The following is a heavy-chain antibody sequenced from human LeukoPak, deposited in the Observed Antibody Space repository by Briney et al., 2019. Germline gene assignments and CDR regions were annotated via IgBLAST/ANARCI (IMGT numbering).Heavy chain of an antibody. J-gene: IGHJ5*02. Sequence: PSETLSLTCTVSGGSISSGGYYWSWIRQHPGXXXXXXXXXXXSGSTYYNPSLKSRVTISVDTSKNQFSLKLSSVTAADTAVYYCARILRVTMVRGVTYNWFDPWGQGTLVTVSS. CDR1: GGSISSGGYY. D-gene: IGHD3-10*01. CDR2: XXXSGST. V-gene: IGHV4-31*03. CDR3: ARILRVTMVRGVTYNWFDP.